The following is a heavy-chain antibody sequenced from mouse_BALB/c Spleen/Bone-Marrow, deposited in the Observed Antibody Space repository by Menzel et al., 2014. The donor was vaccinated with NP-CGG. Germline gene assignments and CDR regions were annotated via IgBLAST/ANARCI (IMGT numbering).Heavy chain of an antibody. CDR2: INPSNGRT. J-gene: IGHJ2*01. Sequence: QVQLQQSGAELVKPGASVKLSCKASGYTFTSYWMHWVKQRPGQGLEWIGEINPSNGRTNYNEKFKSKATLTVVKSSSTAYMQLSSLTSEDSAVYYCARTYFDYWGQGTTPTVSS. V-gene: IGHV1S81*02. CDR1: GYTFTSYW. CDR3: ARTYFDY.